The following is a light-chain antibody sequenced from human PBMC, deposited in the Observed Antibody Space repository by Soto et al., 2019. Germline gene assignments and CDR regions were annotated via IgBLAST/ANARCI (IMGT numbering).Light chain of an antibody. J-gene: IGKJ1*01. V-gene: IGKV3-15*01. Sequence: EVVMTQSPATLSVSPGERATLSCRASQSVNANLAWYQQKPGQAPRLLIHGASNRATGIPARFSGRGFGTEFVLTISSRQSEEFAVYYCQQYNTWLWTFGHETEVEI. CDR3: QQYNTWLWT. CDR2: GAS. CDR1: QSVNAN.